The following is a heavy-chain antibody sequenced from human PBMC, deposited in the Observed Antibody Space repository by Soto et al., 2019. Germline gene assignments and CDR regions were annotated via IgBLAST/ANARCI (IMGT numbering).Heavy chain of an antibody. D-gene: IGHD5-12*01. Sequence: SETLSRTCTVSGGSVSSGGYYWTWIRQRPGKVLEWIGYIYYSGSTYYSPSLKSRLSISLDTSKNQFSLRLSSVTAADTAMYYCARARLRAVYAFDIWGQGTMVTVSS. CDR1: GGSVSSGGYY. CDR2: IYYSGST. V-gene: IGHV4-31*03. J-gene: IGHJ3*02. CDR3: ARARLRAVYAFDI.